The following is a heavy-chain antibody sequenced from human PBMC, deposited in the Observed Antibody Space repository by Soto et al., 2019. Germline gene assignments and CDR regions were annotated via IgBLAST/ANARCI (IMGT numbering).Heavy chain of an antibody. Sequence: QVQLQESGPGLVKPSETLSLTCTVSGGSISSYYWSWIRQPPGTGLEWIGYIYYSGSTNYNPSLKSRVTISVDTSKNQFSLKLSSVTAADTAVYYCAREGGYSYGPRGYYYYGMDVWGQGTTVTVSS. D-gene: IGHD5-18*01. CDR1: GGSISSYY. J-gene: IGHJ6*02. V-gene: IGHV4-59*01. CDR3: AREGGYSYGPRGYYYYGMDV. CDR2: IYYSGST.